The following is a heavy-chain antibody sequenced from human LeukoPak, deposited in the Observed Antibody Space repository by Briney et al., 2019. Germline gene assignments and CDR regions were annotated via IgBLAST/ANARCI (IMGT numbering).Heavy chain of an antibody. Sequence: GGSLRLSCAASGFTFSSYAMHWVRQAPGKGPEWVAVIWYDGSNENYADSVRGRFTVSRDNSKNTLYLHMNSVRAEDTAVYYCARVAMSDSSGYCDYWGQGTLVTVSS. D-gene: IGHD3-22*01. CDR1: GFTFSSYA. CDR3: ARVAMSDSSGYCDY. J-gene: IGHJ4*02. CDR2: IWYDGSNE. V-gene: IGHV3-33*01.